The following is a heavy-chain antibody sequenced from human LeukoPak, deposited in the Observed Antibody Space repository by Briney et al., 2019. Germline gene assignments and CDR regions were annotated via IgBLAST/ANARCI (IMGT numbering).Heavy chain of an antibody. V-gene: IGHV3-15*01. D-gene: IGHD2-15*01. CDR2: IKSKTDGGTT. Sequence: AGGSLRLSCAASGFTFSNAWMSWVRQAPGKGLEWVGRIKSKTDGGTTDYAAPVKGRFTISRDDSKNTLYLQMNSLKTEDTAVYYCTTEVALRYYYGMDVWGQGTTVTVSS. J-gene: IGHJ6*02. CDR3: TTEVALRYYYGMDV. CDR1: GFTFSNAW.